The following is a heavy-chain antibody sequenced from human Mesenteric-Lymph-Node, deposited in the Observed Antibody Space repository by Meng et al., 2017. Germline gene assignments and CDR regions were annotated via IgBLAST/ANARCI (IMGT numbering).Heavy chain of an antibody. CDR3: TTEATVPTTFVY. V-gene: IGHV3-15*01. J-gene: IGHJ4*02. CDR2: SRGKTAGGTS. D-gene: IGHD2/OR15-2a*01. CDR1: GFGFKDAW. Sequence: GESLKISCAASGFGFKDAWMSWVRQVPGKGLEWVGRSRGKTAGGTSDYAASVKGRFTISRDDSKNTLFLQMSGLQTEDTALYYCTTEATVPTTFVYWGQGTLVTVSS.